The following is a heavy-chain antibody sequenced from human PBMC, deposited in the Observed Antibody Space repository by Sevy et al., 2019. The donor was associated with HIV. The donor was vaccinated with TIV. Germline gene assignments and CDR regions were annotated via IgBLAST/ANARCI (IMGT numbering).Heavy chain of an antibody. CDR2: ISSSSSYI. CDR1: GFTFSSYS. Sequence: GGSLRLSCAASGFTFSSYSMNWVRQAPGKGLEWVSSISSSSSYIYYADSVKGRFTISRDNAKNSLYLQMNSLRAEDTAVYYCARDRTARYSSSPFDYWGQGTLVTVSS. CDR3: ARDRTARYSSSPFDY. V-gene: IGHV3-21*01. D-gene: IGHD6-6*01. J-gene: IGHJ4*02.